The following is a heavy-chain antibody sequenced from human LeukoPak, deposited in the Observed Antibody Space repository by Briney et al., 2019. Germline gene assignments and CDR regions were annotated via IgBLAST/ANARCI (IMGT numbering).Heavy chain of an antibody. J-gene: IGHJ3*02. V-gene: IGHV3-7*01. CDR3: AREGVWFGEFHHDAFDI. CDR1: GFTFSSYW. D-gene: IGHD3-10*01. CDR2: IKQDGSEK. Sequence: GGSLRLSCAASGFTFSSYWMSWVRQGPGKGLEWVANIKQDGSEKYYVDSVKGRFTISRDNAKNSLYLQMNSLRAEDTAVYYCAREGVWFGEFHHDAFDIWGQGTMVTVSS.